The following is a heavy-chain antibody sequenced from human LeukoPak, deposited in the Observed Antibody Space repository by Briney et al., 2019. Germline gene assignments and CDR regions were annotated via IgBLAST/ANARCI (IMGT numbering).Heavy chain of an antibody. V-gene: IGHV3-66*01. Sequence: GGSLRLSCAASEFTVSVNYMSWVRQAPGKGLEWVSFIYSGGSTYYADSVKGRFTISRDSSKNILYLQMNSLRAEDTAVYYCARAPGEYYYDSSAVPNFDYWGQGTLVTVSS. D-gene: IGHD3-22*01. J-gene: IGHJ4*02. CDR1: EFTVSVNY. CDR3: ARAPGEYYYDSSAVPNFDY. CDR2: IYSGGST.